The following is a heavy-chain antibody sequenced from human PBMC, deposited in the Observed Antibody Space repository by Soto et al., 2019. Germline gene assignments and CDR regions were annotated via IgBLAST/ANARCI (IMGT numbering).Heavy chain of an antibody. D-gene: IGHD4-17*01. CDR2: INPNSGGT. Sequence: ASVKVSCKASGYTFTGYYMHWVRQAPGQGLEWMGWINPNSGGTNYAQKFQGRVTMTRDTSISTAYMELSRLRSDDTAVYYCARLHLSYGGNSGRACDYWRQGTLVTVSS. J-gene: IGHJ4*02. CDR3: ARLHLSYGGNSGRACDY. V-gene: IGHV1-2*02. CDR1: GYTFTGYY.